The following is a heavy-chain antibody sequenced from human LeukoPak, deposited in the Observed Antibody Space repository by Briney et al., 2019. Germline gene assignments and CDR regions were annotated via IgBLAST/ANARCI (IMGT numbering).Heavy chain of an antibody. CDR2: IYPGDSDT. Sequence: GESLKISCKGSGYSFTSYWIGWVRQMPGKGLEGMGNIYPGDSDTRYSPSFQGQVTISADKSISTAYLQWSSLKASDTAMYYCARQLTYADHSSGWSNWGQGTLVTVSS. CDR3: ARQLTYADHSSGWSN. J-gene: IGHJ4*02. V-gene: IGHV5-51*01. D-gene: IGHD6-19*01. CDR1: GYSFTSYW.